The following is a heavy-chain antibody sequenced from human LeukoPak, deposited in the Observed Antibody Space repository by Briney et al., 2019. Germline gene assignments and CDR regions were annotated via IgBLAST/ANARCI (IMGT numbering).Heavy chain of an antibody. CDR1: GFTFSSYW. CDR2: INSDGTTT. Sequence: GGSLRLSCAASGFTFSSYWMHWVRQGPGKELTWVSHINSDGTTTNYADSVKGRFTISRDNAKNTLYLQMNSLRVEDTAVYYCARFSSGWSLSGFDYWGQGTLVTVSS. J-gene: IGHJ4*02. D-gene: IGHD6-19*01. CDR3: ARFSSGWSLSGFDY. V-gene: IGHV3-74*01.